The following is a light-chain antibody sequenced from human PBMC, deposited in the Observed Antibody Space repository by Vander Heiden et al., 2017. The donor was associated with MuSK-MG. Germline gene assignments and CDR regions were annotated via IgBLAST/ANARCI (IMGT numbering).Light chain of an antibody. CDR3: QVWDDTSDHVV. J-gene: IGLJ2*01. CDR1: KIGSKS. V-gene: IGLV3-21*04. CDR2: YDN. Sequence: SYVLPQPPSVSVAPGKTASITCGGNKIGSKSVYWYQQKPGQAPVLVIYYDNDRPSGIPERFSGSNSGNTATLTISRVEAGDEADYSCQVWDDTSDHVVFGGGTKLTVL.